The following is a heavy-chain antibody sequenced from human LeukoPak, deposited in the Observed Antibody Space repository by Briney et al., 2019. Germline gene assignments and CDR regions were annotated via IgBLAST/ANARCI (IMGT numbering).Heavy chain of an antibody. D-gene: IGHD2-15*01. CDR2: VYYSGST. V-gene: IGHV4-59*02. CDR3: ARIHRYCSGGACYVLDN. CDR1: GGSVSGYY. Sequence: SETLSLTCVVSGGSVSGYYWGWIRQPPGRGLEWIGYVYYSGSTNYNPSFKSRITISADTSRNQFSLQLSSVTAADTAVYYCARIHRYCSGGACYVLDNWGQGNLVAVSS. J-gene: IGHJ4*02.